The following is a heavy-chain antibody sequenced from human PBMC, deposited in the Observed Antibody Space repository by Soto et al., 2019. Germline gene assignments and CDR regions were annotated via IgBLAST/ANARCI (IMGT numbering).Heavy chain of an antibody. Sequence: GGSLRLSCAASGFTFNFYSVGWVRQAPGKGLEWISAISSDSGTIRYSDSVKGRFTISRDNSKNTLYLEMNSLRAEDTAVYYCAKGLGSGSFINYYFYMDVWGKGTPVTVSS. CDR2: ISSDSGTI. V-gene: IGHV3-23*01. J-gene: IGHJ6*03. CDR3: AKGLGSGSFINYYFYMDV. D-gene: IGHD3-10*01. CDR1: GFTFNFYS.